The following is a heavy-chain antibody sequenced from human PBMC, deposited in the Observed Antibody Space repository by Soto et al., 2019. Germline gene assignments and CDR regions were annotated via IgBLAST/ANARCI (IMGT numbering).Heavy chain of an antibody. CDR3: AREGRFLEWLSGFDY. CDR1: GGSISSGDYY. CDR2: IYYSGST. J-gene: IGHJ4*02. V-gene: IGHV4-30-4*01. D-gene: IGHD3-3*01. Sequence: SETLSLTCTVSGGSISSGDYYWSWIRQPPGKGLEWIGYIYYSGSTYYNPSLKSRVTISVDTSKNQFSLKLSSVTAADTAVYYCAREGRFLEWLSGFDYWGQGTLLTVSS.